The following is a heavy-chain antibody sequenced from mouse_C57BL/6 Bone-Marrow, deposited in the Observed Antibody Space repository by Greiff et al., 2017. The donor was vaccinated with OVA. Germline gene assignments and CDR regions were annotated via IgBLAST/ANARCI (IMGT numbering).Heavy chain of an antibody. CDR1: GYTFTSYW. CDR3: ARAFYYVYDPADY. V-gene: IGHV1-50*01. J-gene: IGHJ2*01. CDR2: IDPSDSYT. Sequence: QVQLQQPGAELVKPGASVKLSCKASGYTFTSYWMQWVKQRPGQGLEWIGEIDPSDSYTNYNQKFKGKATLTVDTSSSTAYMQLSSPTSENSAVYYCARAFYYVYDPADYWGQGTTLTVSS. D-gene: IGHD2-2*01.